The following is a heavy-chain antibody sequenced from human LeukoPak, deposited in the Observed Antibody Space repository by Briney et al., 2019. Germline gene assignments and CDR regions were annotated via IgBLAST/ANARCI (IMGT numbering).Heavy chain of an antibody. Sequence: GGSLRLSCAAPGFTFSSYGMYWVRQAPGKGLEWVAFIRYDGSNKYYADSVKGRFTISRDNSKNTLYLQMNSLRAEETAVYYCAKDEAEELWFGELLLDWGQGTLVTVSS. CDR1: GFTFSSYG. CDR2: IRYDGSNK. J-gene: IGHJ4*02. D-gene: IGHD3-10*01. V-gene: IGHV3-30*02. CDR3: AKDEAEELWFGELLLD.